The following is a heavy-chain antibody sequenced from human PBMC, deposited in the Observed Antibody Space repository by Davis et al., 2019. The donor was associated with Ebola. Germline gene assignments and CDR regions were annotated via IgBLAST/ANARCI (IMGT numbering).Heavy chain of an antibody. CDR1: GGSISSSSYY. J-gene: IGHJ4*02. Sequence: SETLSLTCTVSGGSISSSSYYWGWIRQPPGKGLEWIGSIYYSGSTYYNPSLKSRVTISVDTSKHQFSLKLSSVTAADTAVYYCARRGSYYYDSSGYYGVGYYFDYWGQGTLVTVSS. CDR3: ARRGSYYYDSSGYYGVGYYFDY. D-gene: IGHD3-22*01. V-gene: IGHV4-39*01. CDR2: IYYSGST.